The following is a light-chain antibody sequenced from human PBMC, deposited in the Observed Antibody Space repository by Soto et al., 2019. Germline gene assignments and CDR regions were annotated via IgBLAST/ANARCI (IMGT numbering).Light chain of an antibody. CDR1: SSNIGNFY. J-gene: IGLJ7*01. Sequence: QSVLTQPPSASGTPGQRVTISCSGSSSNIGNFYVYWYQQLPGTAPKLLIYKNNQRPSGVPDRFSGSKSGTSASLAISGLRSEDEADYYCAPWEDSLSGPGVFGGGTQLTVL. V-gene: IGLV1-47*01. CDR2: KNN. CDR3: APWEDSLSGPGV.